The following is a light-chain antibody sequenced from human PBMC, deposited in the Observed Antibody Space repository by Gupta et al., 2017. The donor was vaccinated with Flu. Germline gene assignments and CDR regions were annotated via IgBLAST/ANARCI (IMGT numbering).Light chain of an antibody. CDR1: QRVSNNF. CDR3: HHDCNSPRT. CDR2: SAI. Sequence: GTLYLAQGERATLSCRASQRVSNNFLAWYQQKAGQAPRLLIYSAIRRAAGIPDRFSDSGSGTDFTLTISGLDPEDSAVYYCHHDCNSPRTFGQGTKVEV. V-gene: IGKV3-20*01. J-gene: IGKJ1*01.